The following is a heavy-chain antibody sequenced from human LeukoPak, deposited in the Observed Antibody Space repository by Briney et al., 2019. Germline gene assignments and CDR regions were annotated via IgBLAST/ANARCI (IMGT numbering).Heavy chain of an antibody. CDR2: IYTSGST. V-gene: IGHV4-61*02. CDR3: AREGPVFDSGTYSKSLGY. CDR1: GVSISSGSYF. Sequence: SETLSLTCTVSGVSISSGSYFWSWIRQPAGKGLEWIGRIYTSGSTNYNPSLKSRVTISVDTSKNQFSLKLTSVTAADTAVYYCAREGPVFDSGTYSKSLGYWGQGILVTVSS. J-gene: IGHJ4*02. D-gene: IGHD3-10*01.